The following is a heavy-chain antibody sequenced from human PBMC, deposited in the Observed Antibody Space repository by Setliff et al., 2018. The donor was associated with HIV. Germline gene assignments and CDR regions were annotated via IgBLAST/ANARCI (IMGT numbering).Heavy chain of an antibody. CDR3: VRDPGGIFDAFDV. D-gene: IGHD3-3*01. V-gene: IGHV3-7*01. CDR1: GFTFNNYW. Sequence: GGSLRLSCESSGFTFNNYWMSWVRQAPGKRPEWVANIKGDGSETYYVDFVKGRFTISRDNAKNSLYPQMNSLRAEDTAVYYCVRDPGGIFDAFDVCGQGTMVTVS. J-gene: IGHJ3*01. CDR2: IKGDGSET.